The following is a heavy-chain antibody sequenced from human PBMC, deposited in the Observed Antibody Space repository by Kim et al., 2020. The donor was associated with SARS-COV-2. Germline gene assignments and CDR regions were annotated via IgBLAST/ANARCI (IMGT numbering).Heavy chain of an antibody. J-gene: IGHJ5*02. CDR3: ARHRMVGRGGFDWLLSLLWFDP. Sequence: SETLSLTCTVSGGSISSSSYYWGWIRQPPGKGLEWIGSIYYSGSTYYNPSLKSRVTISVDTSKNQFSLKLSSVTAADTAVYYCARHRMVGRGGFDWLLSLLWFDPWGQGTLVTVSS. CDR1: GGSISSSSYY. V-gene: IGHV4-39*01. CDR2: IYYSGST. D-gene: IGHD3-9*01.